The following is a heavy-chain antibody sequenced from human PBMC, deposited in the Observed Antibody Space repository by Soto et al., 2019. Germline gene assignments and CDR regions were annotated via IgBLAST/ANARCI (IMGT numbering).Heavy chain of an antibody. CDR2: IDYSGST. CDR1: GGSISSSSYY. J-gene: IGHJ5*02. Sequence: QLQLQESGPGLVKPSETLSLTCTVSGGSISSSSYYWGWIRQPPGKGLEWIGSIDYSGSTYYNPSLKSRVTISVDTSKNQFSLRLSSVTAADTAVYYCAGYEPLLATGWFVPWGQGTLVTVSS. D-gene: IGHD5-12*01. CDR3: AGYEPLLATGWFVP. V-gene: IGHV4-39*01.